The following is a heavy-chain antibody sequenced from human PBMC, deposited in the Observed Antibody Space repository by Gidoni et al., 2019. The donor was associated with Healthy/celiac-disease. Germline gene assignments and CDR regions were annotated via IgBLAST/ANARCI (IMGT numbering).Heavy chain of an antibody. V-gene: IGHV3-48*03. D-gene: IGHD6-6*01. CDR3: ASDGPLLAARVGADY. J-gene: IGHJ4*02. Sequence: EGQLVESGGGWVQPGGSLRLSGDASGFTFRSYEMNWVRPAPGKGLEGVSYISSSGSTIYYADSVKGRFTISRDNAKTSLYLQMNSLRAEDTAVYYCASDGPLLAARVGADYWGQGTLVTVSS. CDR1: GFTFRSYE. CDR2: ISSSGSTI.